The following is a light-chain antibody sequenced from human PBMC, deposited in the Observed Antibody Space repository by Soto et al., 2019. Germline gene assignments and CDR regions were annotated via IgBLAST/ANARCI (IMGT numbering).Light chain of an antibody. CDR1: SSDIGSYNY. CDR3: GSYTSDNTLV. V-gene: IGLV2-14*03. CDR2: DVS. Sequence: QSALTQPASVSGSPGQSMTISCTGTSSDIGSYNYVSWYQQHPGEVPRLMIYDVSNRPSGVSNRFSGSKSGNTASLTISGLQAEDEADYYCGSYTSDNTLVFGGGTKLTVL. J-gene: IGLJ2*01.